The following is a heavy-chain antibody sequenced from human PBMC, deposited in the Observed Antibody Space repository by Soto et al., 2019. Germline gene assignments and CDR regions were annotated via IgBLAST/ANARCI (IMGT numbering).Heavy chain of an antibody. CDR2: IWYDGNNK. J-gene: IGHJ3*02. V-gene: IGHV3-33*01. CDR3: SRDMGALLWFGELYDGCDI. Sequence: QPGGSLRLSCAASGFTFSSYGMHWVRQAPGKGLEWVAIIWYDGNNKYYADSVKGRFTISRDNSKNTLYLQMNSLRAEDTAVYYFSRDMGALLWFGELYDGCDIWGQGTTVTVSS. D-gene: IGHD3-10*01. CDR1: GFTFSSYG.